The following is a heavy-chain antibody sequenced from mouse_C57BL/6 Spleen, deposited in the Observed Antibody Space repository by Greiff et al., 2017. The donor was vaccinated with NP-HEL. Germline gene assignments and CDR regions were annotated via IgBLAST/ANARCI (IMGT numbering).Heavy chain of an antibody. CDR1: GFTFSDYY. Sequence: DVMLVESGGGLVQPGGSLKLSCAASGFTFSDYYMYWVRQTPEKRLEWVAYISNGGGSTYYPDTVKGRFTISRDNAKNTLYLQMSRLKSEDTAVYYCARAYDCDWYFDVWGTGTTVTVSS. D-gene: IGHD2-4*01. V-gene: IGHV5-12*01. CDR2: ISNGGGST. J-gene: IGHJ1*03. CDR3: ARAYDCDWYFDV.